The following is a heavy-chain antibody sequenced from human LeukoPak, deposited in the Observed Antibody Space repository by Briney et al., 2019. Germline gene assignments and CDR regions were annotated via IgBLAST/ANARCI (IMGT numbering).Heavy chain of an antibody. CDR1: GGSFSGYY. D-gene: IGHD3-22*01. J-gene: IGHJ4*02. Sequence: PSETLSLTCAVYGGSFSGYYWSWIRQPPGKGLEWIGEINHSGSTNYNPSLKSRVTISVDTSKNQFSLKLSSVTAADTAVYYCARTASPFYYYDSSGGFDYWGQGTLVTVSS. CDR2: INHSGST. V-gene: IGHV4-34*01. CDR3: ARTASPFYYYDSSGGFDY.